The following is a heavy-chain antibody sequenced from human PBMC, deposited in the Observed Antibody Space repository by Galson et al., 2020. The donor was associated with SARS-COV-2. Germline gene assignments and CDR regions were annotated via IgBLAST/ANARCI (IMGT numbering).Heavy chain of an antibody. CDR2: ISPYNDNA. CDR1: GYTFTSYD. CDR3: ARKYSTYSGDWFDP. V-gene: IGHV1-18*04. J-gene: IGHJ5*02. Sequence: ASVKVSCKASGYTFTSYDINWVRQAPGQGPEWMGWISPYNDNANYAQNLQGRVTMTTDTSTSTAYMEVRSLRPDDTAIYYCARKYSTYSGDWFDPWGQGTLVTVSS. D-gene: IGHD6-6*01.